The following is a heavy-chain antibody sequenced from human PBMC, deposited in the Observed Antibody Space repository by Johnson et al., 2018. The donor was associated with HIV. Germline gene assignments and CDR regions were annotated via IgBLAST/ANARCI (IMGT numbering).Heavy chain of an antibody. CDR3: AKDSMGFNWNPYDAFAM. CDR2: ISYDGSNK. V-gene: IGHV3-30*04. Sequence: QVQLVESGGGVVQPGRSLRLSCAASGFTFSSYAMHWVRQAPGKGLEWVAVISYDGSNKYYADSVKGRFTISRDNSKNTLYLQMNSLRGEDTAVYYCAKDSMGFNWNPYDAFAMWGQGTMVTVSS. J-gene: IGHJ3*02. D-gene: IGHD1-20*01. CDR1: GFTFSSYA.